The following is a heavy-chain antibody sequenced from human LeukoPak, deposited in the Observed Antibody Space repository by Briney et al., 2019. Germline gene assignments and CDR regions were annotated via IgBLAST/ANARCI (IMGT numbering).Heavy chain of an antibody. V-gene: IGHV3-7*01. CDR3: ARGHTNYGYTFDI. CDR1: GFTFSSRDW. J-gene: IGHJ3*02. D-gene: IGHD4-11*01. CDR2: IKQDGSEK. Sequence: GGSLRLSCVASGFTFSSRDWMTWVRQAPGKGLEWVAYIKQDGSEKNYVDSVKGRFTISRDNAKNSVDLQMNSLRVEDTAVYYCARGHTNYGYTFDIWGQGTMVTVSS.